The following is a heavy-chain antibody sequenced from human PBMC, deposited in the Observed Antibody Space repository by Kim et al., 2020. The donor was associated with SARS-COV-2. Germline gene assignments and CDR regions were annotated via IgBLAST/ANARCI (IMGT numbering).Heavy chain of an antibody. J-gene: IGHJ4*02. CDR3: ARRIINYDILTGYPICDY. Sequence: SETLSLTCTVSGGSISSYYWSWIRQPPGKGLEWIGYIYYSGSTNYNPSLKSRVTISVDTSKNQFSLKLSSVTAADTAVYYCARRIINYDILTGYPICDYWGQGTLVTVSS. D-gene: IGHD3-9*01. V-gene: IGHV4-59*13. CDR2: IYYSGST. CDR1: GGSISSYY.